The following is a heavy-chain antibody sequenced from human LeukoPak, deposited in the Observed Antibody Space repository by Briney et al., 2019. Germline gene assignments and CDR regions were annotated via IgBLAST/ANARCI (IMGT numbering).Heavy chain of an antibody. V-gene: IGHV3-64D*06. CDR3: VTRRAGVRGFDY. CDR2: ISSNGGST. CDR1: GFTCSSYA. Sequence: PGGSLRLSCSASGFTCSSYAMHWVRQAPGKGLVYVSAISSNGGSTYYADSVKGRFTISRDNSKNTLYLQMSSLRAEDTAVYYCVTRRAGVRGFDYWGQGTLVTVSS. J-gene: IGHJ4*02. D-gene: IGHD1-1*01.